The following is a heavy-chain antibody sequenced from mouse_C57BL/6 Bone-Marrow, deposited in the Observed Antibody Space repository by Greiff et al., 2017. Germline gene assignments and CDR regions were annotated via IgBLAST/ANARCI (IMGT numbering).Heavy chain of an antibody. J-gene: IGHJ3*01. CDR3: ARRYYGLFAY. D-gene: IGHD1-1*01. CDR2: IYPRSGNT. CDR1: GYTFTSYG. V-gene: IGHV1-81*01. Sequence: VQLKESGAELARPGASVKLSCKASGYTFTSYGISWVKQRTGQGLEWIGEIYPRSGNTYYNEKFKGKATLTADKSSSTAYMELRSLTSEDSAVYFCARRYYGLFAYWGQGTLVTVSA.